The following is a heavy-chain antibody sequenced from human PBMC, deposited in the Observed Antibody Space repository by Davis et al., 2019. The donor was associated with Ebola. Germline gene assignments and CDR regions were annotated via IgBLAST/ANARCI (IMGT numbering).Heavy chain of an antibody. CDR2: ISAYNGNT. Sequence: ASVKVSCKASGYTFTSYGISWVRQATGQGLEWMGWISAYNGNTNYAQKLQGRVTMTTDTSTSTAYMELRSLRSDDTAVYYCARSDSQWLVENYYYYMDVWGKGTTVTVSS. CDR3: ARSDSQWLVENYYYYMDV. CDR1: GYTFTSYG. V-gene: IGHV1-18*01. D-gene: IGHD6-19*01. J-gene: IGHJ6*03.